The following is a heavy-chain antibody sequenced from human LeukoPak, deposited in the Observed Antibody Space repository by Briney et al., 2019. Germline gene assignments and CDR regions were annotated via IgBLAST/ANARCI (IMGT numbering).Heavy chain of an antibody. Sequence: PGGSLRLSCAASGFTFSSYAVSWVRQAPGKGLEWVSAISGSGGDTYYADSVKGRFTISRDNSKNTLYLQMNSLRAEDTAVYYCARQLGYCSDGSCYFDYWGQGTLVTVSS. V-gene: IGHV3-23*01. J-gene: IGHJ4*02. CDR2: ISGSGGDT. CDR1: GFTFSSYA. CDR3: ARQLGYCSDGSCYFDY. D-gene: IGHD2-15*01.